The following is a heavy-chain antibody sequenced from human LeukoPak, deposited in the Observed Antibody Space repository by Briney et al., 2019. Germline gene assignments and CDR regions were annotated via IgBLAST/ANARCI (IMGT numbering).Heavy chain of an antibody. CDR2: ISYDGSNK. J-gene: IGHJ4*02. V-gene: IGHV3-30*01. Sequence: GGSLRLSCAASGVTFSSYAMHWVRQAPGEGLGWVAGISYDGSNKYYADSVKGRFTISRDNSKNTLYLQMNSLRAEDTAVYYCARAGRWLQFPRFDCGGQGTLVTVSS. CDR1: GVTFSSYA. CDR3: ARAGRWLQFPRFDC. D-gene: IGHD5-24*01.